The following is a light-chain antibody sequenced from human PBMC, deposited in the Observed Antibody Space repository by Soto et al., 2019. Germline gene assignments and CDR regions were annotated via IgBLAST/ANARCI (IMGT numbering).Light chain of an antibody. CDR3: CSYAGSYTYV. CDR2: EVN. J-gene: IGLJ1*01. V-gene: IGLV2-8*01. Sequence: QSALTQPPSASGSPGQSVTISCTGTSSDVGGYPYVSWYQQHPGKAPKLMIYEVNKRPSGVPDRFSGSKSGNTASLTVSGLQAEDEADYYCCSYAGSYTYVFGTGTKLTVL. CDR1: SSDVGGYPY.